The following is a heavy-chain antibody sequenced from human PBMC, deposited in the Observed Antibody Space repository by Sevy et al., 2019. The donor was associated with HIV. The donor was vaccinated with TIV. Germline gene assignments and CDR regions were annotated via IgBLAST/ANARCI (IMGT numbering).Heavy chain of an antibody. J-gene: IGHJ4*02. CDR1: GVTFSNAW. CDR3: TTDFHGYSAYDSLGY. Sequence: GGSLRLSCAASGVTFSNAWMSWVHQAPGKELEWVGRITSKADDEQTDYSAAVKGRITISRDDSKNTLFLQMNSLKTGDTAIYYCTTDFHGYSAYDSLGYWGQGTLVTVSS. D-gene: IGHD5-12*01. CDR2: ITSKADDEQT. V-gene: IGHV3-15*01.